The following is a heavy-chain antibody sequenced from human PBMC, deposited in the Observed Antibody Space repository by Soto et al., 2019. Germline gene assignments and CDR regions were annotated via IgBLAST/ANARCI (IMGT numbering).Heavy chain of an antibody. V-gene: IGHV3-23*01. J-gene: IGHJ4*02. D-gene: IGHD2-15*01. CDR2: ISGSGGST. CDR1: GFTFSNYA. Sequence: GSLRLSCAASGFTFSNYAMSWVRQAPGKGLEWVSSISGSGGSTHYADSVKGRFTISRDNSKNTLYLQMNSLRAEDTAVYYWAKEDVGGYYSSRLWGQGTLVTVSS. CDR3: AKEDVGGYYSSRL.